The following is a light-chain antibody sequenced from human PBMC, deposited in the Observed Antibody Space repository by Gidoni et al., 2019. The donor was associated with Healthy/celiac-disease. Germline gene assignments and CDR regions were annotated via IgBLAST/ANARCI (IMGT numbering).Light chain of an antibody. CDR2: WAS. J-gene: IGKJ4*01. CDR3: QQYYSTPLT. Sequence: DIVMTQSPDSLAVSLGERATINCKSSQSVLYSSNNKNYLAWYQQKPGQPPKLLIYWASTRDSEVPDRFSGSGSGTDFTLTISSLQAEDVAVFYCQQYYSTPLTFGGGTKVEIK. V-gene: IGKV4-1*01. CDR1: QSVLYSSNNKNY.